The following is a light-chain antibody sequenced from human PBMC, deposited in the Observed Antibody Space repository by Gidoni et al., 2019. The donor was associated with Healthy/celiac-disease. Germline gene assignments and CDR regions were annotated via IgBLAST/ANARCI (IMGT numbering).Light chain of an antibody. V-gene: IGKV3-11*01. CDR2: DAS. Sequence: EIVLTQSPATLSLSPGERATLSCRASQSVSSYLAWYQQKPGQAPRLLIYDASNRATGIPARFSGSGSGTDFTLTISSLEPEDFAVYYCLQRSNGHTFXQXTKVXIK. J-gene: IGKJ1*01. CDR1: QSVSSY. CDR3: LQRSNGHT.